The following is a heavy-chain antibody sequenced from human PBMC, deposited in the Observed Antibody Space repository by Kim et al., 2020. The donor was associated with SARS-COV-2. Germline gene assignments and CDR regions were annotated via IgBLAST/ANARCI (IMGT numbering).Heavy chain of an antibody. CDR3: ARGEVVPAAMQRHMLYGMDV. D-gene: IGHD2-2*01. J-gene: IGHJ6*02. V-gene: IGHV1-18*01. CDR2: ISAYNGNT. CDR1: GYTFTSYG. Sequence: ASVKVSCKASGYTFTSYGISWVRQAPGQGLEWMGWISAYNGNTNYAQKLQGRVTMTTDTSTSTAYMELRSLRSDDTAVYYCARGEVVPAAMQRHMLYGMDVWGQGTTVTVSS.